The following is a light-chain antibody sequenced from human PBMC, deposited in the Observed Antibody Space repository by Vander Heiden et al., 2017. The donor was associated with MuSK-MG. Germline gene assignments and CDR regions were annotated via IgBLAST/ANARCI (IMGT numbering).Light chain of an antibody. Sequence: DIVMTQSPDSLAGTLGERATINCKSSQSVLYSSDNQNYLAWFQQKPGQPPSLLITCASTRESGVPARFSGGGSGTEFSLTIISLQPEDVAVYYCQQYYTTPFTFGPGTTVEIK. CDR3: QQYYTTPFT. V-gene: IGKV4-1*01. CDR1: QSVLYSSDNQNY. CDR2: CAS. J-gene: IGKJ3*01.